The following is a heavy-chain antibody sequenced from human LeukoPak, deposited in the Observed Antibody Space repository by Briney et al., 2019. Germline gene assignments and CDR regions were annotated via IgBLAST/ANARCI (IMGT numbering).Heavy chain of an antibody. D-gene: IGHD6-6*01. CDR2: MNPNSGNT. V-gene: IGHV1-8*03. Sequence: ASVKVSCKASGYTFTSYDINWVRQATGQGLEWMGWMNPNSGNTGYAQKFQGRVTITRNTSISTAYMELSSLRSEDTAVYYCARGTRGIAARNYYYYYMDVWGKGTTVTVSS. CDR1: GYTFTSYD. CDR3: ARGTRGIAARNYYYYYMDV. J-gene: IGHJ6*03.